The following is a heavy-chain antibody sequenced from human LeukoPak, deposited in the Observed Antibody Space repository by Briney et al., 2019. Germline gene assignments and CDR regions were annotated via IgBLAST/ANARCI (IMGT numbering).Heavy chain of an antibody. CDR1: GYTFTSYY. J-gene: IGHJ4*02. V-gene: IGHV1-46*01. D-gene: IGHD4-17*01. CDR2: INPSGGST. Sequence: ASVKVSCKASGYTFTSYYMHWVRQAPGQGLEWMGIINPSGGSTSYAQKFQGRVTMTRDTSTSTVYMELSSLRSEDTAVYYCAGEGFYGDSILQYYFDYWGQGTLVTVSS. CDR3: AGEGFYGDSILQYYFDY.